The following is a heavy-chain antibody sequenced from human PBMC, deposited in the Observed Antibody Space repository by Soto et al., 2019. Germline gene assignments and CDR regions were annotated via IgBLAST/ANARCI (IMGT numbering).Heavy chain of an antibody. J-gene: IGHJ6*02. D-gene: IGHD6-13*01. CDR1: GFTFSSYA. CDR2: ISGSGGST. CDR3: AKSKRIAAAGNYYYGMVV. V-gene: IGHV3-23*01. Sequence: EVQLLESGGGLVQPGGSLRLSCAASGFTFSSYAMSWVRQAPGKGLEWVSAISGSGGSTYYADSVKGRFTISRDNSKKTLYLQMNSLRAEDTAVYYCAKSKRIAAAGNYYYGMVVWGQGTTVTVSS.